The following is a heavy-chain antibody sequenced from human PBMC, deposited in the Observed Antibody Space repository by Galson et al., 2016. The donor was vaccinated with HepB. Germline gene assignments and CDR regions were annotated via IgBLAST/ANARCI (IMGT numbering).Heavy chain of an antibody. J-gene: IGHJ4*02. CDR2: ISSNGGST. D-gene: IGHD3-9*01. CDR3: ARDSPIWD. Sequence: SLRLSCAASGFTFSSYAMHWARQAPGKGLEYVSAISSNGGSTYYADSVKGRFTISRDNSKNTLYLEMTSLREEDTAVYYCARDSPIWDWGQGTLVTASS. CDR1: GFTFSSYA. V-gene: IGHV3-64*04.